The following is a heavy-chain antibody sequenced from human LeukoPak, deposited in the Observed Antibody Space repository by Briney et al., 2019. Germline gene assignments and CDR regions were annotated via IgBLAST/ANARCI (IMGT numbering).Heavy chain of an antibody. Sequence: GGSLRLSCAASGFTFSSYGMHWVRQAPGKGLEWVAVISYDGSNKYYADSVKGRFTISRDNSKNTLYLQMNSLRAEDTAVYYCAREVLHGGREGGELSGANWFDPWGQGTLVTVSS. J-gene: IGHJ5*02. D-gene: IGHD3-10*01. V-gene: IGHV3-30*03. CDR1: GFTFSSYG. CDR2: ISYDGSNK. CDR3: AREVLHGGREGGELSGANWFDP.